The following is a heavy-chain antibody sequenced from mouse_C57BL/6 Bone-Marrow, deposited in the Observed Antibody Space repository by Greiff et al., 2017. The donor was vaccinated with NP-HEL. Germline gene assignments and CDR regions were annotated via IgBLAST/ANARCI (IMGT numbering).Heavy chain of an antibody. CDR1: GFSLTSYG. D-gene: IGHD4-1*01. CDR3: ARRNWAWFAY. CDR2: IWSGGST. Sequence: VMLVESGPGLVQPSQSLSITCTVSGFSLTSYGVHWVRQSPGKGLEWLGVIWSGGSTDYNAAFISRLSISKDNSTSQVFFKMNSLQADDTAIYYCARRNWAWFAYWGQGTLVTVSA. V-gene: IGHV2-2*01. J-gene: IGHJ3*01.